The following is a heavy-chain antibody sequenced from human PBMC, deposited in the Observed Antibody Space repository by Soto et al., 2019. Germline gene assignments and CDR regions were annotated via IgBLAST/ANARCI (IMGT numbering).Heavy chain of an antibody. CDR2: IKQDGSEK. V-gene: IGHV3-7*01. D-gene: IGHD6-19*01. Sequence: GSLRLSCAASGFTFSNYWMSWVRQAPGKGLEWVANIKQDGSEKYYVDSVKGRFTISRDNAKNSVYLQMNSLRAEDTAVYYCARAVAGFDYWGQGTLVTVSS. CDR1: GFTFSNYW. CDR3: ARAVAGFDY. J-gene: IGHJ4*02.